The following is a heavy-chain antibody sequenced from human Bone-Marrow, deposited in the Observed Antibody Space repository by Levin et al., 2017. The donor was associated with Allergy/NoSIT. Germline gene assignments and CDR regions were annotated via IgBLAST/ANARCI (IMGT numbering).Heavy chain of an antibody. V-gene: IGHV3-72*01. CDR3: VREAAASVFDL. CDR1: EFTFSHYY. D-gene: IGHD5/OR15-5a*01. Sequence: GESLKISCAASEFTFSHYYMDWVRQAPGKGLEWVGCSRNKANNYITEYAASVKGRFTISRDDSKNSAYLEMNSLKSDDTAVYFCVREAAASVFDLWGQGTMVTVSP. J-gene: IGHJ3*01. CDR2: SRNKANNYIT.